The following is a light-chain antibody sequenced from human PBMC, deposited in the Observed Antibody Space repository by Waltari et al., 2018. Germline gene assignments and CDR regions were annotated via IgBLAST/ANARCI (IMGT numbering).Light chain of an antibody. CDR1: QSILTW. CDR3: QQYSTHYT. V-gene: IGKV1-5*03. J-gene: IGKJ2*01. Sequence: IQMTQSPSTLSASVGDRVRITCRASQSILTWLAWYQQKPGKAPKLLIYKASNLQSGVPSRFSGSGSGTEFTLTISSLQPDDFATYYCQQYSTHYTFGQGTKVE. CDR2: KAS.